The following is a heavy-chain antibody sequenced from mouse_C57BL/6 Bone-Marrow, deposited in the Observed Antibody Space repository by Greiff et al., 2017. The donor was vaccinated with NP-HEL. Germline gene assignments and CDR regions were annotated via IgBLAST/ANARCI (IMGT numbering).Heavy chain of an antibody. CDR1: GFTFSSYG. CDR3: ARLMVTTPYYYAMDY. J-gene: IGHJ4*01. CDR2: ISSGGSYT. Sequence: EVHLVESGGDLVKPGGSLKLSCAASGFTFSSYGMSWVRQTPDKRLEWVATISSGGSYTYYPDSVKGRFTISRDNAKNTLYLQMSSLKSEDTAMYYCARLMVTTPYYYAMDYWGQGTSVTVSS. D-gene: IGHD2-3*01. V-gene: IGHV5-6*01.